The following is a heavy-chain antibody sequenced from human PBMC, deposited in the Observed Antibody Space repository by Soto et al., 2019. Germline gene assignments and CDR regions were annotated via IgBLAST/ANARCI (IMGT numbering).Heavy chain of an antibody. J-gene: IGHJ6*02. CDR3: ARGGLRFLEWLPYYYYYGMDV. CDR1: GGSFSGYY. V-gene: IGHV4-34*01. Sequence: PSETLSLTCAVYGGSFSGYYWSWIRQPPGKGLEWIGEINHSGSTNYNPSLKSRVTISVDTSKNQFSLKLSSVTAADTALYYCARGGLRFLEWLPYYYYYGMDVWGQGTTVTVSS. D-gene: IGHD3-3*01. CDR2: INHSGST.